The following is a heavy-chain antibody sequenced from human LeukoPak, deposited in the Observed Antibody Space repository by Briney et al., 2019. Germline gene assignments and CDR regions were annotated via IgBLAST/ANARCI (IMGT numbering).Heavy chain of an antibody. V-gene: IGHV3-74*01. CDR2: INSDGSST. D-gene: IGHD6-13*01. CDR3: AKTRGIATAGTF. Sequence: GGSLRLSCAASGFTFSSYWMHWVRQAPGKGLVWVSRINSDGSSTSYADFVKGRFTISRDNAKNTLYLQMNSLRAEDTAVYYCAKTRGIATAGTFGGQGTLVTVSS. J-gene: IGHJ4*02. CDR1: GFTFSSYW.